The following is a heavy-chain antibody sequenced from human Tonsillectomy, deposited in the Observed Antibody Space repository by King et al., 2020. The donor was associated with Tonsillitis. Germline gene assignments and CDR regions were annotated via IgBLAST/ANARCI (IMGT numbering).Heavy chain of an antibody. J-gene: IGHJ6*03. V-gene: IGHV4-59*01. CDR2: MDYSGST. CDR3: ACVGTSCSSTSCYAAPDYYYMDV. CDR1: GGSISSYY. D-gene: IGHD2-2*01. Sequence: QLQESGPGLVKPSETLSLTCTVSGGSISSYYWSWIRQPPGKGLEWIGYMDYSGSTNYNPSLQSRVTISVDTSKNQFSLKLTSVTAADTAVYYCACVGTSCSSTSCYAAPDYYYMDVWGKGTTVTVSS.